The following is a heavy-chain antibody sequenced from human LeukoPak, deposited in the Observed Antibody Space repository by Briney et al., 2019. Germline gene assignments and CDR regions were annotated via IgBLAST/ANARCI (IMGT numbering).Heavy chain of an antibody. J-gene: IGHJ4*02. Sequence: GGSLRLSCAASGFTFSNAWMSWVRQAPGKGLEWVGRIKSKTDGGTTDYAAPVKGRFTISRDDSKNTLYLQMNSLKTEDTAVDYCTTDWIAVVPAAMRLFDYWGQGTLVTVSS. D-gene: IGHD2-2*01. CDR3: TTDWIAVVPAAMRLFDY. CDR2: IKSKTDGGTT. CDR1: GFTFSNAW. V-gene: IGHV3-15*01.